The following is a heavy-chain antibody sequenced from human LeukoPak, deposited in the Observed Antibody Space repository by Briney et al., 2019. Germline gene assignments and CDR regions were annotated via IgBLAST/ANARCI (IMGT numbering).Heavy chain of an antibody. J-gene: IGHJ5*02. CDR3: ARGKIYDGSGYYSLGFDP. Sequence: ASVKVSCKASGYTFTSYDINWVRQATGQGLEWMGWMNPNNDNTGYAQKFQGRVTMTRNTSISTAYMELSSLRSEDTAVYYCARGKIYDGSGYYSLGFDPWGQGTLVTVSS. V-gene: IGHV1-8*01. CDR2: MNPNNDNT. CDR1: GYTFTSYD. D-gene: IGHD3-22*01.